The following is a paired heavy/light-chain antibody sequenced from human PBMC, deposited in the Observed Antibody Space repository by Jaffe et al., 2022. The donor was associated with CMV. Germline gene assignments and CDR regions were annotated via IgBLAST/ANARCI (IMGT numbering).Light chain of an antibody. CDR3: QSYDSGLSSLV. Sequence: QSVLTQPPSVSGAPGQRVTISCTGSSSNIGALYDVHWYQQLPGIAPKLLIYGSSNRPSGVPDRFSGFKSGTSASLIITGLQAEDEAHYYCQSYDSGLSSLVFGGGTKLTVL. CDR1: SSNIGALYD. CDR2: GSS. V-gene: IGLV1-40*01. J-gene: IGLJ2*01.
Heavy chain of an antibody. CDR3: ARMVAAGMYYFYAMDV. CDR2: IDWDDDK. CDR1: GFSLTTTGMC. D-gene: IGHD6-13*01. Sequence: QVTLRESGPALVKPTQTLTLTCTFSGFSLTTTGMCVSWVRQSPGKALEWLAVIDWDDDKYYNPSLKTRLTTSRDTSKNQVVLIMSNVDPEDTATYFCARMVAAGMYYFYAMDVWGHGTTVTVSS. V-gene: IGHV2-70*20. J-gene: IGHJ6*02.